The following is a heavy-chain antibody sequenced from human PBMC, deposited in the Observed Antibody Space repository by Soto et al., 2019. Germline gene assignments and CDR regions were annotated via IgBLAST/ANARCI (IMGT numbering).Heavy chain of an antibody. Sequence: SETLSLTCALYGGSFNDYYWGWIRQPPGKGLECIGEITQSGSTNYNPSLKSRVTLSVDTSRNQFSLNLNSVTAADTAVYYCARGLRASFGVRLSYTYYGMDVWGQGTTVTVSS. CDR1: GGSFNDYY. D-gene: IGHD3-10*01. CDR2: ITQSGST. CDR3: ARGLRASFGVRLSYTYYGMDV. J-gene: IGHJ6*02. V-gene: IGHV4-34*01.